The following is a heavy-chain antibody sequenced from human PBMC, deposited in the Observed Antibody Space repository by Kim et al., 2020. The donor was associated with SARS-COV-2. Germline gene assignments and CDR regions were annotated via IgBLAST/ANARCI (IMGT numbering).Heavy chain of an antibody. CDR1: GFTFSKYS. J-gene: IGHJ6*02. V-gene: IGHV3-23*01. Sequence: GGSLRLSCAASGFTFSKYSMTWVRQAPGKGLEWVSAISGSADSTPYADSVKGRFTISRDNSKNTLYLQMNSLRAEDTAVYYCLCCSGGSCQNGKYGMDVWGQGTTVTVSS. D-gene: IGHD2-15*01. CDR3: LCCSGGSCQNGKYGMDV. CDR2: ISGSADST.